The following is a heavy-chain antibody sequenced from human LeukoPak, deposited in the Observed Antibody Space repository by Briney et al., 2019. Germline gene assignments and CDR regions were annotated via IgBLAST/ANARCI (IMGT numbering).Heavy chain of an antibody. CDR1: GGSISSYY. Sequence: SETLSLTCTVSGGSISSYYWSWIRQPAGKGLEWIGRIYTSGSTNYNPSLKSRVTMSVDTSKNQFSLKLSSVTAADTAVYYCARGLNHYGSGRPFDYWGQGTLVTVSS. V-gene: IGHV4-4*07. CDR2: IYTSGST. D-gene: IGHD3-10*01. CDR3: ARGLNHYGSGRPFDY. J-gene: IGHJ4*02.